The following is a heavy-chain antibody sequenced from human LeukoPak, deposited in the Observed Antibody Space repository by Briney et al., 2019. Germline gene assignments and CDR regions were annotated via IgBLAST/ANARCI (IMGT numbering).Heavy chain of an antibody. Sequence: PGRSLRLSCAASGFTFSSYGMHWVRQAPGKGLEWVAVIWYDGSNKYYADSVEGRFTISRDNSKNTLYLQMNSLRAEDTAVYYCAKEAIAVAGSQPFDYWGQGTLVTVSS. CDR2: IWYDGSNK. CDR1: GFTFSSYG. D-gene: IGHD6-19*01. CDR3: AKEAIAVAGSQPFDY. J-gene: IGHJ4*02. V-gene: IGHV3-33*06.